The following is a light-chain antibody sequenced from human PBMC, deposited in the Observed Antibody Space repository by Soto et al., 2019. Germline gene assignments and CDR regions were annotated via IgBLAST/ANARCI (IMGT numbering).Light chain of an antibody. Sequence: QSVLTQPPSVSGAPGQRVTISCTGSSSNIGGGYDVHWYQQLPGTAPKLLIYGNSNRPSGVPDRFSGSKSGTSASLAIPGLQAEDEAYYSCQSYDSSLSGSYVFGTGTKVTVL. V-gene: IGLV1-40*01. CDR1: SSNIGGGYD. J-gene: IGLJ1*01. CDR2: GNS. CDR3: QSYDSSLSGSYV.